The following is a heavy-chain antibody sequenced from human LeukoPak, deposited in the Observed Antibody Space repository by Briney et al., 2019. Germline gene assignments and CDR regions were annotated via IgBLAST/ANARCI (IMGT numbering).Heavy chain of an antibody. D-gene: IGHD6-13*01. CDR1: GGSISTYY. Sequence: SETLSFTCTVSGGSISTYYWSWLRQPPGKGLKWRGYIYYSGSTNYNPSLKSRVTVSVDTTKNQFSLKLSSVTAADTAVYYCARGGIAAFHFDYWGQGTLVTVSS. CDR3: ARGGIAAFHFDY. J-gene: IGHJ4*02. CDR2: IYYSGST. V-gene: IGHV4-59*01.